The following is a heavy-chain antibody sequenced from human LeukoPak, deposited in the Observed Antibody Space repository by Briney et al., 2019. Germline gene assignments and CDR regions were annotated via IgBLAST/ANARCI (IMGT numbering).Heavy chain of an antibody. CDR2: IYYSGST. J-gene: IGHJ4*02. D-gene: IGHD4-23*01. V-gene: IGHV4-59*08. CDR3: ARHSGTVARFDY. CDR1: GGSISTYY. Sequence: PSGTLSLTCTVSGGSISTYYWSWIRQPPGKGLEWIGYIYYSGSTNYNPSLKNRVTISVDTSKNQFSLKLSSVTAADTAVFYCARHSGTVARFDYWGQGTLVTVSS.